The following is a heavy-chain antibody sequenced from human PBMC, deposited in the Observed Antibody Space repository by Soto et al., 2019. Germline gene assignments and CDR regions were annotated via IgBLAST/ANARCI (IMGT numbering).Heavy chain of an antibody. V-gene: IGHV3-74*01. Sequence: GGSLRLSCAASGFTFRSYWMHWVRQAPGKGLVWVSLINSDGSSTTYADSVKGRFTISRDNAKNTLYLQMNSLRAEDTAVYYCAREPEGAFDTWAQGKTVTVSS. J-gene: IGHJ3*02. CDR2: INSDGSST. CDR1: GFTFRSYW. CDR3: AREPEGAFDT.